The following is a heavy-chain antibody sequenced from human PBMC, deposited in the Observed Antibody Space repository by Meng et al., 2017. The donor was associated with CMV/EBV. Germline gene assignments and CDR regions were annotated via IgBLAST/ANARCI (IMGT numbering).Heavy chain of an antibody. V-gene: IGHV1-46*01. CDR3: ASQTTGYYGMDV. J-gene: IGHJ6*02. CDR1: GYTFTSYY. CDR2: INPSGGST. D-gene: IGHD4-17*01. Sequence: ASVKVSCKASGYTFTSYYMHWVRQAPGQGLEWMGIINPSGGSTSYVQKFQGRVTMTRDTSTSTVYMELSSLRSEDTAVYYCASQTTGYYGMDVWGQGTTVTVSS.